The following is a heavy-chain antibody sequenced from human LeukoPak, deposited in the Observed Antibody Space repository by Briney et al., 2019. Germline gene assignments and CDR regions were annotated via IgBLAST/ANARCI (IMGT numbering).Heavy chain of an antibody. Sequence: GGSLRLSCAASGFTFSDYYMSWIRQAPGKGLEWVSYISSSGSTIYYADSVKGRFTISRDNSKNTLYLQMNSLKTEDTAVYYCAKDHGSRRATLVYWGQGTLVTVSS. CDR2: ISSSGSTI. J-gene: IGHJ4*02. D-gene: IGHD2/OR15-2a*01. V-gene: IGHV3-11*04. CDR1: GFTFSDYY. CDR3: AKDHGSRRATLVY.